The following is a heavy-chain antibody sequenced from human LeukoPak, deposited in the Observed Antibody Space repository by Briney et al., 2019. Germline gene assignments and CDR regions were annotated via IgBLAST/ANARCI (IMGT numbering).Heavy chain of an antibody. CDR1: GFNFSNYG. Sequence: GGSLRLSCAASGFNFSNYGMHWVRQTPSKGLEWGAFTFYDGSKKYYADSVKGRFTISRDNAKNTLYLQMNSLRAEDTALYYCAKDKMATTGIYWGQGTVVTVSS. V-gene: IGHV3-30*02. D-gene: IGHD5-24*01. CDR3: AKDKMATTGIY. J-gene: IGHJ4*02. CDR2: TFYDGSKK.